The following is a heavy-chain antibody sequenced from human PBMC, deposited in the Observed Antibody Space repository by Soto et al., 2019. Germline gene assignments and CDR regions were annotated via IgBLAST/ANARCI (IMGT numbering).Heavy chain of an antibody. CDR1: GFTFTSSA. Sequence: QMQLVQSGPEVKKPGTSVKVSCKASGFTFTSSAVQWVRQARGQRLEWIGWIVIGSGNTNYAQKFQERVTITRDMSTSTAYMELSSLRSEDTAVYYCAADLVVVVDATGYYYYGMDVWGQGTTVTVSS. CDR3: AADLVVVVDATGYYYYGMDV. V-gene: IGHV1-58*01. D-gene: IGHD2-15*01. CDR2: IVIGSGNT. J-gene: IGHJ6*02.